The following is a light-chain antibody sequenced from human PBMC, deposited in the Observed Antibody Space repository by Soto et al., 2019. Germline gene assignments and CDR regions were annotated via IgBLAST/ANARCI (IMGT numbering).Light chain of an antibody. CDR2: EVN. CDR3: SSSTSSRTLL. CDR1: SSDIGTYNY. Sequence: QSALTQPASVSGSPGQSSTISCTGSSSDIGTYNYVSWYQPHPGNAPKLMIYEVNNRPSGVSNRFSGSKSGNTASLTISGFKAEDEAEYYCSSSTSSRTLLFGGGTNVTVL. V-gene: IGLV2-14*01. J-gene: IGLJ3*02.